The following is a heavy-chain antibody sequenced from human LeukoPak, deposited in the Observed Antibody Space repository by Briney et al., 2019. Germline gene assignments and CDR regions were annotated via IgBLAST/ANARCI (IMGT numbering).Heavy chain of an antibody. CDR3: AREGAAAGTGLDY. CDR2: ISSSSSTI. CDR1: GFTFSSYS. D-gene: IGHD6-13*01. V-gene: IGHV3-48*04. Sequence: PGGSLRLSCAASGFTFSSYSMNWVRQAPGKGLEWVSYISSSSSTIYYADSVKGRFTISRDNAKNSLYLQMNSLRAEDTAVYYCAREGAAAGTGLDYWGQGTLVTVSS. J-gene: IGHJ4*02.